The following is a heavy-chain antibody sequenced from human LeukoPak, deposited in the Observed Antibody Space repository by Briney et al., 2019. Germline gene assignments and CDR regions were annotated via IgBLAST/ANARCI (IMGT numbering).Heavy chain of an antibody. V-gene: IGHV3-9*01. CDR2: ISWNSGSI. D-gene: IGHD2-2*02. CDR3: AKVGHNCSSTSCYTGWFDP. Sequence: PGGSLRLSCAASGFTFDDYAMHWVRQAPGKGLEWVSGISWNSGSIGYADSVKGRFTISRDNAKNSLYLQMNSLRAEDTALYYCAKVGHNCSSTSCYTGWFDPWGQGTLVTVSS. J-gene: IGHJ5*02. CDR1: GFTFDDYA.